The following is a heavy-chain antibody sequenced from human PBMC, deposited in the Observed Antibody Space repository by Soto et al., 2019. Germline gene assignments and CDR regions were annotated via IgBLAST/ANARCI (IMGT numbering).Heavy chain of an antibody. CDR2: IYTSGST. Sequence: SETLSLTCTVSGGSISSYYWSWIRQPAGKGLEWIGRIYTSGSTNYNPSLKSRVTMSVDTSKNQFSLKLSSVTAADTAVYYCARYRGAARPRWGVNLFDPCGQGTLVSVSS. J-gene: IGHJ5*02. V-gene: IGHV4-4*07. CDR1: GGSISSYY. D-gene: IGHD6-6*01. CDR3: ARYRGAARPRWGVNLFDP.